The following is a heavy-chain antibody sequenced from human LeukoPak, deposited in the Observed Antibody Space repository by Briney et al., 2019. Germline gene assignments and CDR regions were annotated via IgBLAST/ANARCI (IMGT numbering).Heavy chain of an antibody. CDR1: GFTFDDFA. CDR2: ISWDGGST. CDR3: AKPRYDSSGYFEFDY. J-gene: IGHJ4*02. Sequence: GGSLRLSCAASGFTFDDFAMHWVRQAPGKGLEWVSLISWDGGSTYYADSVKGRFTISRDNSKNSLYLQMNSLRAEDTALYYCAKPRYDSSGYFEFDYWGQGTLVTVSS. V-gene: IGHV3-43D*03. D-gene: IGHD3-22*01.